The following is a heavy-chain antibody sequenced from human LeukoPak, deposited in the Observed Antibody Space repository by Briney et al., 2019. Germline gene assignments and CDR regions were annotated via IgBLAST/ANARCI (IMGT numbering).Heavy chain of an antibody. J-gene: IGHJ4*02. D-gene: IGHD3-22*01. Sequence: GGSLRLSCAASGFTFSSYAMSWVSQAPGKGLEWVSAISGSGGSTYYADSVKGRFTISRDNSKNTLYLQMNSLRAEDTAVYYCAKGIERLVVVIPFDYWGQGTLVTVSS. CDR2: ISGSGGST. CDR3: AKGIERLVVVIPFDY. V-gene: IGHV3-23*01. CDR1: GFTFSSYA.